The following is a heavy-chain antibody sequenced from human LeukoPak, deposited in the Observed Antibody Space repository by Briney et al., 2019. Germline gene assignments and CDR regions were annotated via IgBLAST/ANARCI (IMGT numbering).Heavy chain of an antibody. J-gene: IGHJ4*02. CDR2: TGGSGDST. Sequence: PGGSLRLSCAAPGFTFSSYAMSWVRQAPGKGLEWVSCTGGSGDSTYYADSVKGRFTISRDNSKNALYLQMNSLRAEDTAIYYCAKGIYYGSGTPIDYWGQGTLVTVSS. V-gene: IGHV3-23*01. CDR3: AKGIYYGSGTPIDY. D-gene: IGHD3-10*01. CDR1: GFTFSSYA.